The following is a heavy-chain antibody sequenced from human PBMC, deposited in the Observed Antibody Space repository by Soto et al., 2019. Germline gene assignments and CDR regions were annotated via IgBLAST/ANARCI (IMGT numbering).Heavy chain of an antibody. Sequence: PGGSLRLSCAASGFTFSSYWMSWVRQAPGKGLEWVANIKQDGSEKYYADSVKGRFTISRDNAKNSLYLQMNSLRAEDTAVYYCAKGAANTRPFHFDYWGQGDLVTVSS. J-gene: IGHJ4*02. V-gene: IGHV3-7*05. CDR2: IKQDGSEK. D-gene: IGHD6-13*01. CDR3: AKGAANTRPFHFDY. CDR1: GFTFSSYW.